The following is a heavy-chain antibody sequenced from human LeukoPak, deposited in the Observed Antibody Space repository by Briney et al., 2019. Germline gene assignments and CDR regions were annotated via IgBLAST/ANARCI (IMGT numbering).Heavy chain of an antibody. D-gene: IGHD4-17*01. V-gene: IGHV4-39*07. Sequence: SETLSLTCTVSGGSISGSSYYWGWIRQPPGKGLEWIGSIYYSGSTYYNPSLKSRVTISVDTSKNQFSLKLSSVTAADTAVYYCARVPGNYGDYRDAFDIWGQGTMVTVSS. CDR3: ARVPGNYGDYRDAFDI. J-gene: IGHJ3*02. CDR2: IYYSGST. CDR1: GGSISGSSYY.